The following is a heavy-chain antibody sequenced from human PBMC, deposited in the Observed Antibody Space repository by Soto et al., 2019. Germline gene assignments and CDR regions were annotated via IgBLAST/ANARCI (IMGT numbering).Heavy chain of an antibody. Sequence: GASVKVSCKASGYTFTSYGISWVRQAPGQGLEWMGWISAYNGNTNYAQKLQGRVTMTTDTSTSTAYMELRSLRSDDTAVYYCAREMGTYYYDSSGYSYYYYYGMDVWGQGTTVTVSS. V-gene: IGHV1-18*01. J-gene: IGHJ6*02. D-gene: IGHD3-22*01. CDR2: ISAYNGNT. CDR3: AREMGTYYYDSSGYSYYYYYGMDV. CDR1: GYTFTSYG.